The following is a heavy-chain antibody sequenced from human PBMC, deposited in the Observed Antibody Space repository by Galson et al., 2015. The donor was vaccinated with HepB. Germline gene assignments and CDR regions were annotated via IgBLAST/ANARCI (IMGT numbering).Heavy chain of an antibody. D-gene: IGHD6-19*01. CDR3: ARDGVLYSSGWSCYFDY. CDR1: GYTFTTYA. J-gene: IGHJ4*02. CDR2: ISCDGSNK. Sequence: SLRLSCAASGYTFTTYAMHWVRQAPGKGLEWVAVISCDGSNKYYADSVKGRFTISRDNSKNTLYLQMNSLRTEDTAVYYCARDGVLYSSGWSCYFDYWGQGTLVTVSS. V-gene: IGHV3-30-3*01.